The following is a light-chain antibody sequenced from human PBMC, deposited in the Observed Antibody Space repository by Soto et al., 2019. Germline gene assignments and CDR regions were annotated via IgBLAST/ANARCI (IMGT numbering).Light chain of an antibody. CDR3: QQYNPYSMWT. CDR2: DTS. V-gene: IGKV1-5*01. J-gene: IGKJ1*01. CDR1: QSISVA. Sequence: DIQMTQTPSTLSASVGDRVAITCRASQSISVAVAWYQQKPGKAPKLLIFDTSSLESGVPSRFSGSGSGTEVTLTISSLQPDDFATNYCQQYNPYSMWTFGQGTNVEIK.